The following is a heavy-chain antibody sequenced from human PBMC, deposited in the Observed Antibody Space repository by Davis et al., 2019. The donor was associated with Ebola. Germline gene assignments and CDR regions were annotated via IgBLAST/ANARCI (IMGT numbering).Heavy chain of an antibody. Sequence: MPSETLSLTCTVSGASMTSGGYYWTWIRQHPGRGLEWIGYISYGGRTSYKPSLKSRIIISKDTAKNQFSLKLSSVTAADTAVYYCAISNLWEVDSWGQGTLVTVSS. V-gene: IGHV4-31*03. CDR1: GASMTSGGYY. J-gene: IGHJ4*02. CDR2: ISYGGRT. D-gene: IGHD1-26*01. CDR3: AISNLWEVDS.